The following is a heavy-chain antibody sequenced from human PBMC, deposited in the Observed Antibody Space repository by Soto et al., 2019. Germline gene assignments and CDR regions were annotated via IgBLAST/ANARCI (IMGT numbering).Heavy chain of an antibody. CDR3: AKDYEVATHWGGYYYYYGMDV. CDR2: ISGSGGST. J-gene: IGHJ6*02. CDR1: GFTFSSYA. Sequence: GGSLRLSCAASGFTFSSYAMSWVRQAPGKGLEWVSAISGSGGSTYYADSVKGRFTISRDNSKNTLYLQMNSLRAEDTAVYYCAKDYEVATHWGGYYYYYGMDVWGQGTTVTVSS. D-gene: IGHD5-12*01. V-gene: IGHV3-23*01.